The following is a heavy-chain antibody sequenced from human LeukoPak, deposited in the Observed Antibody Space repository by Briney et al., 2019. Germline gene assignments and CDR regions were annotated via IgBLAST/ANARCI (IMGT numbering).Heavy chain of an antibody. CDR2: IWYDGSNK. CDR1: GFIFSSYG. Sequence: PGRSLRLSCAASGFIFSSYGMHWVRQAPGKGLEWVAVIWYDGSNKYYADSVKGRFTISRDNSKNTLYLQMNSLRAEDTAVYYCARDPTVTTSYYFDYWGQGTLVTVSS. J-gene: IGHJ4*02. V-gene: IGHV3-33*01. CDR3: ARDPTVTTSYYFDY. D-gene: IGHD4-17*01.